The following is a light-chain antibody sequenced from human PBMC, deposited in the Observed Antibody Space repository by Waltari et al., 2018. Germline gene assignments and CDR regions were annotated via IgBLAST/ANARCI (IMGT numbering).Light chain of an antibody. Sequence: AIQLTQSPSFLSASVGYRFPINCRASQGISSGLAWYQQKPGNPPQLLIYDTSSLKSGVPSRFSGSGSGTDFTLTIDSLQPEDFATYYCQQVNTYPLYTFGQGTKL. V-gene: IGKV1-13*02. CDR2: DTS. CDR3: QQVNTYPLYT. CDR1: QGISSG. J-gene: IGKJ2*01.